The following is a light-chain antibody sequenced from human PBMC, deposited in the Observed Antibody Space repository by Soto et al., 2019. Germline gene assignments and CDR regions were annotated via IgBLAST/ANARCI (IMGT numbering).Light chain of an antibody. CDR1: SSDVGSYKL. CDR2: EGT. CDR3: CSYAGSRTWV. Sequence: QSVLTQPASVSGSPGQSITISCTGTSSDVGSYKLVSWYQQHPGKAPKLTIYEGTKRPSGVSNRFSGSKSGNTASLTISGLQAEHEADYYCCSYAGSRTWVFGGGTKLTLL. J-gene: IGLJ3*02. V-gene: IGLV2-23*01.